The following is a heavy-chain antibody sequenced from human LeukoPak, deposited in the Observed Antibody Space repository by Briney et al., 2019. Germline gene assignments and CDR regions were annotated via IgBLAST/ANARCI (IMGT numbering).Heavy chain of an antibody. V-gene: IGHV3-53*01. CDR1: GFTVSSNY. CDR3: ARVRYYGSGTYFFDY. J-gene: IGHJ4*02. D-gene: IGHD3-10*01. Sequence: GGSLRLSCAASGFTVSSNYMSWVRQAPGKGLEWVSVIYSDGSTYYMDSVKGRFTISRDNSKNKLYLQMNSLRAEDTAAYFCARVRYYGSGTYFFDYWGQGTLVTVSS. CDR2: IYSDGST.